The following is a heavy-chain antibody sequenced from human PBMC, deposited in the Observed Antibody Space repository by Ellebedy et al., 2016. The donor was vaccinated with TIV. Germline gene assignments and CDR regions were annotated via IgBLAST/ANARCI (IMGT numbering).Heavy chain of an antibody. J-gene: IGHJ5*02. Sequence: GESLKISCAVSGFTFSSFAMNWLRQVPGKGLEWVSGISGGADSTNYADSVKGRFTISRDNSKNTLYLQMDSLRAEDTALYYCAKDRGSGWYENWFDPWGQGTLVIVSS. CDR1: GFTFSSFA. CDR3: AKDRGSGWYENWFDP. D-gene: IGHD6-19*01. CDR2: ISGGADST. V-gene: IGHV3-23*01.